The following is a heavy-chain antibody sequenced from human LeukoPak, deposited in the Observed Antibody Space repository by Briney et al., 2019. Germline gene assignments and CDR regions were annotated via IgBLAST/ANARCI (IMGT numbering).Heavy chain of an antibody. CDR1: GGSFSGYY. CDR2: INHSGST. J-gene: IGHJ4*02. V-gene: IGHV4-34*01. CDR3: ARLADYGVLDY. D-gene: IGHD4-17*01. Sequence: PSETLFLTCAVYGGSFSGYYWSWIRQPPGKGLEWIGEINHSGSTNYNPSLKSRVTISVDTSKNQFSLKLSSVTAADTAVYYCARLADYGVLDYWGQGTLVTVSS.